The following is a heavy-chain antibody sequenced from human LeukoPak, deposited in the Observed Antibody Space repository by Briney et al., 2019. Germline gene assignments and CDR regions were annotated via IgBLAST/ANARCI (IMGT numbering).Heavy chain of an antibody. J-gene: IGHJ5*02. CDR3: ARVARYNWNYVSWFDP. CDR1: GGSISSGGYY. D-gene: IGHD1-7*01. Sequence: PSETLSLTCTVSGGSISSGGYYWSWIRQDPGKGLEWIGYIYYSGSTYYNPSLKSRVTISVDTSKNQFSLKLSSVTAADTAVYYCARVARYNWNYVSWFDPWGQGTLVTVSS. V-gene: IGHV4-31*03. CDR2: IYYSGST.